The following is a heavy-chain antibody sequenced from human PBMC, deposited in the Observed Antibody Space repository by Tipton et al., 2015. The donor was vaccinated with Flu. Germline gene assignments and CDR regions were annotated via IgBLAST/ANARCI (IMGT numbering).Heavy chain of an antibody. V-gene: IGHV3-23*01. CDR1: GFVFSGYA. D-gene: IGHD2-15*01. Sequence: SLRLSCGASGFVFSGYAMGWVRQAPGKGLEWVSAISGGGSKTYYADSVKGRFTISRDNSKNTLYLQVNNLRAEDTAVYFCARGWNIVVDVAALYFEYWGQGTLVTVSS. CDR3: ARGWNIVVDVAALYFEY. J-gene: IGHJ4*02. CDR2: ISGGGSKT.